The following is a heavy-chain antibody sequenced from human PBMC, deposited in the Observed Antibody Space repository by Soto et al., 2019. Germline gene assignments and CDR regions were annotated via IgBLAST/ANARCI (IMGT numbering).Heavy chain of an antibody. D-gene: IGHD6-19*01. CDR3: ASQATGWYPDY. J-gene: IGHJ4*02. V-gene: IGHV4-31*03. Sequence: QVELQESGPGLVKPSQTLSLTCTVSGGSISSGGYYWSWVRQHPGKGLEWIGYIYDSGSTYYNPCLRSGVTIAIDTSKNQFALKLTSVTAADTAVYYCASQATGWYPDYWGQGTLVTVSS. CDR1: GGSISSGGYY. CDR2: IYDSGST.